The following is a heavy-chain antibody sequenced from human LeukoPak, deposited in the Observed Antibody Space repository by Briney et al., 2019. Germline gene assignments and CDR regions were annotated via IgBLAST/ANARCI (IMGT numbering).Heavy chain of an antibody. CDR3: ARGVVRAIDY. CDR2: ISAYNGNT. V-gene: IGHV1-18*01. Sequence: ASVKVSCKASGYTFTNFDINWVRQAPGQGLEWMGWISAYNGNTNYAQKLQGRVTMTTDTSTSTAYMELSSLRSEDTAVYYCARGVVRAIDYWGQGTLVTVSS. D-gene: IGHD3-10*01. J-gene: IGHJ4*02. CDR1: GYTFTNFD.